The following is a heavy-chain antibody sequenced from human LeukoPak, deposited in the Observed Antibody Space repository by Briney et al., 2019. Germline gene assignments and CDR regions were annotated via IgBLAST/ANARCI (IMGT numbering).Heavy chain of an antibody. CDR1: GYSFTSYW. Sequence: GESLKISCKGSGYSFTSYWIGWVRQMPGKGLEWMGINYPCDSDTRYSPSFQGQVTISADKSISTAYLQWSGLKASDTAMYYCALPVFYDSSGYLNYAFDIWGQGTMVTVSS. J-gene: IGHJ3*02. CDR3: ALPVFYDSSGYLNYAFDI. V-gene: IGHV5-51*01. CDR2: NYPCDSDT. D-gene: IGHD3-22*01.